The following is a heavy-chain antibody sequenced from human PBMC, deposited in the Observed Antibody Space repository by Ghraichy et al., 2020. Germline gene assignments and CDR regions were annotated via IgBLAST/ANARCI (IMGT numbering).Heavy chain of an antibody. V-gene: IGHV4-38-2*02. D-gene: IGHD3-10*01. CDR3: ARDLVGFRELSPFDY. J-gene: IGHJ4*02. Sequence: SETLSLTCAVSGYSISSGYYWGWIRQPPGKGLEWIGSIYHSGSTYYNPSLKSRVTISVDTSKNQFSLKLSSVTAADTAVYYCARDLVGFRELSPFDYWGQGTLVTVSS. CDR2: IYHSGST. CDR1: GYSISSGYY.